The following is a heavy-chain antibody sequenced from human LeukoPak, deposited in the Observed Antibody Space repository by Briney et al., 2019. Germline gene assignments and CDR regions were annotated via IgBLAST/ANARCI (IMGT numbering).Heavy chain of an antibody. CDR1: GFTFTTYG. V-gene: IGHV1-18*01. CDR2: ISTYNGNT. CDR3: ARAPIGVLWFGESISHAFDI. D-gene: IGHD3-10*01. J-gene: IGHJ3*02. Sequence: GSSVKVSCKASGFTFTTYGISWVRQAPGQGLEWMGWISTYNGNTNTDYAQKLQGRVTITRDTSASTAYMELSSLRSEDTAVYYCARAPIGVLWFGESISHAFDIWGQGTMVTVSS.